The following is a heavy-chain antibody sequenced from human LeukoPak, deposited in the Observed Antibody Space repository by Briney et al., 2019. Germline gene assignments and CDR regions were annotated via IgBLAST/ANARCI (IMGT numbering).Heavy chain of an antibody. CDR2: IHRDGRT. CDR3: GKTDIYFNPIDY. D-gene: IGHD3-9*01. J-gene: IGHJ4*02. V-gene: IGHV4-4*02. Sequence: SGTLSLTCAGSGVSISSSEWWIWVRKPPGQRLEWIGEIHRDGRTRYNPSLKSRVTMSMDYSKNQFSLNVTAVTAADTAIYYCGKTDIYFNPIDYWGPGSLVTVSS. CDR1: GVSISSSEW.